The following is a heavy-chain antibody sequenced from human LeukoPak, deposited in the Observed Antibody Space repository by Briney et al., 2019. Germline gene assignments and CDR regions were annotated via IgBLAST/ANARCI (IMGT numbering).Heavy chain of an antibody. CDR1: GFTFSSYD. CDR3: IRGGIQVSGIDAFDI. V-gene: IGHV3-13*01. Sequence: PGGSLRLSCAASGFTFSSYDMQWVRQAPGRGLEWVSAIGIAGDTYYPDSVKGRFTISRENAKNSMYLQMNSLKDGDTAVYYCIRGGIQVSGIDAFDIWGQGTMVTVSS. CDR2: IGIAGDT. J-gene: IGHJ3*02. D-gene: IGHD5/OR15-5a*01.